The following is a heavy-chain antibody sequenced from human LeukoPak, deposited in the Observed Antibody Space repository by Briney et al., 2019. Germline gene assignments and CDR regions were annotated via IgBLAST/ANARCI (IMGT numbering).Heavy chain of an antibody. Sequence: SVKVSCKASGGTFSSYAISWVRQAPGQGLEWMGGIIPILGTANYAQKFQGRVTITTDESTSTAYMELSSLRSEDTAVYYCAREDCSSTSCPRGRFDPWGQGTLVTVSS. CDR2: IIPILGTA. D-gene: IGHD2-2*01. J-gene: IGHJ5*02. V-gene: IGHV1-69*05. CDR1: GGTFSSYA. CDR3: AREDCSSTSCPRGRFDP.